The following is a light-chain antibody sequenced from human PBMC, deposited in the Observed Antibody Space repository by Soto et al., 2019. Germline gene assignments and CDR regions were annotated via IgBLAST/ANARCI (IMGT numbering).Light chain of an antibody. CDR2: AAS. J-gene: IGKJ3*01. CDR1: QDIVNS. Sequence: DIQMTQSPASLSAFVGDRVTITCQASQDIVNSLNWYQQKPGKAPKLLIYAASSLETGVPSKFSGSGSGTDFSFTILSLQPEDVATSYCQHYYSLPPTFGPGTKVDIK. CDR3: QHYYSLPPT. V-gene: IGKV1-33*01.